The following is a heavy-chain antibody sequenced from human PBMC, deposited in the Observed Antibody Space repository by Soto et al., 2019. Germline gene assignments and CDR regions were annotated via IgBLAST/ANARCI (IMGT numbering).Heavy chain of an antibody. D-gene: IGHD6-13*01. CDR1: GFTFSTYT. J-gene: IGHJ4*02. Sequence: PGGSLRLSSAASGFTFSTYTMNWVRQAPGKGLEWVSTISGSGGSTYYADSVKGRFTISRDNSKNTLYLQMNSLRAEDTAVYYCAKDQGSSWYEIDYWGQGTLVTVSS. CDR2: ISGSGGST. CDR3: AKDQGSSWYEIDY. V-gene: IGHV3-23*01.